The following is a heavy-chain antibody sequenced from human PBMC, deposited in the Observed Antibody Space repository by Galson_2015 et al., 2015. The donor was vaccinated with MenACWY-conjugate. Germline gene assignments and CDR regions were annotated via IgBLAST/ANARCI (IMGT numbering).Heavy chain of an antibody. D-gene: IGHD2-2*01. CDR1: GFTFSSYW. J-gene: IGHJ4*02. V-gene: IGHV3-74*01. Sequence: LRLSCAASGFTFSSYWMHWVRQAPGKGLVWVSFINSDGSSTSYADSVKGRFTISRDNAKNTLYLQMNSLRAEDTAVYYCAVYCSSTRCYGASGGYWGQGTLVTVSS. CDR2: INSDGSST. CDR3: AVYCSSTRCYGASGGY.